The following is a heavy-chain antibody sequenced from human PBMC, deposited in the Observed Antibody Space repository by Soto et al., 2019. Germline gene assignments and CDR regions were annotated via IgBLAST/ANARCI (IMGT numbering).Heavy chain of an antibody. CDR2: MNPNSGNT. CDR1: GYTFTSYD. V-gene: IGHV1-8*01. Sequence: QVQLVQSGAEVKKPGASVKVSCKASGYTFTSYDINWVRQATGQGLEWMGWMNPNSGNTGDAQKFQGRVTMTKNTSISTAYMELSSLRSEDTAVYYCAKGYCSSTSCYFDFFSMDVWGKGTTVTVSS. D-gene: IGHD2-2*01. CDR3: AKGYCSSTSCYFDFFSMDV. J-gene: IGHJ6*03.